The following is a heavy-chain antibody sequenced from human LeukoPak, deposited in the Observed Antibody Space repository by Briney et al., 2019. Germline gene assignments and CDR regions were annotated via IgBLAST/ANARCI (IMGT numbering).Heavy chain of an antibody. Sequence: AETLSLTCTVSGGSISSDYWSWIRQSPGKGLEWIGYIYYSGTTSYNPSLKSRVTISLDTSKNQFSLKLSSVTAADTAVYYCARGANWGSPDYWGQGTLVTVSS. V-gene: IGHV4-59*01. J-gene: IGHJ4*02. CDR2: IYYSGTT. CDR3: ARGANWGSPDY. CDR1: GGSISSDY. D-gene: IGHD7-27*01.